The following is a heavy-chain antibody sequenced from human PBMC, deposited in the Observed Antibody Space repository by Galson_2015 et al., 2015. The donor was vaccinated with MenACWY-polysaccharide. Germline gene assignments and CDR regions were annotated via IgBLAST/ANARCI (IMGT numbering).Heavy chain of an antibody. Sequence: ETLSLPCPVSGGSVISDTDYWGWLRQSPGKGLEWIGYMSYSGRGNKNPSLRTRATVFLDTSRNQFALRLTSMTAADTAIYYCAREPTDGGSFGWFDSWGQGTLVTVSS. V-gene: IGHV4-61*01. CDR1: GGSVISDTDY. CDR3: AREPTDGGSFGWFDS. CDR2: MSYSGRG. D-gene: IGHD1-26*01. J-gene: IGHJ5*01.